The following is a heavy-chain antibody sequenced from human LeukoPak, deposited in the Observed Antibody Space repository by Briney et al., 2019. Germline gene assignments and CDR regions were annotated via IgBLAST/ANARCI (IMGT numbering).Heavy chain of an antibody. CDR3: ATLEPEPGDFGGLAY. J-gene: IGHJ4*02. CDR1: GYTLTALA. V-gene: IGHV1-24*01. CDR2: FDSEEYDT. Sequence: ASVKVSCKVSGYTLTALALHWVRQAPGKGFEWIGGFDSEEYDTIYAQKFEGRVTMTEDTSTDTAYMELSSLYFEDTAVYYCATLEPEPGDFGGLAYWGQGTLVTVSS. D-gene: IGHD4-17*01.